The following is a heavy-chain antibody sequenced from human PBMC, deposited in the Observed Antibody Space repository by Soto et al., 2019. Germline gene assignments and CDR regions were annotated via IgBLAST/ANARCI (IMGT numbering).Heavy chain of an antibody. CDR3: ARDMGDIVLMVYDRARRGMDV. J-gene: IGHJ6*02. D-gene: IGHD2-8*01. CDR1: GFTFSSYS. Sequence: PGGSLRLSCAASGFTFSSYSMNWVRQAPGKGLEWVSSISSSSSYIYYADSVKGRFTISRDNAKNSLYLQMNSLRAEDTAVYYCARDMGDIVLMVYDRARRGMDVWGQGTTVTVSS. CDR2: ISSSSSYI. V-gene: IGHV3-21*01.